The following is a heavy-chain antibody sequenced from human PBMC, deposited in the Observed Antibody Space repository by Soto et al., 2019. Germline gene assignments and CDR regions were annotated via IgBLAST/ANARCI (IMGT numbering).Heavy chain of an antibody. CDR3: TTAPNAIRFLEWLGAFDX. D-gene: IGHD3-3*01. Sequence: GGSLRLSFAASGFTFSNAWMSWVRQAPGKGLEWVFRIKSKTDGGTTDYAAPVKGRFTISRDDSKNTLCLQMNSLKTEDTAVYYCTTAPNAIRFLEWLGAFDXWGQGTMVTVS. V-gene: IGHV3-15*01. CDR2: IKSKTDGGTT. J-gene: IGHJ3*02. CDR1: GFTFSNAW.